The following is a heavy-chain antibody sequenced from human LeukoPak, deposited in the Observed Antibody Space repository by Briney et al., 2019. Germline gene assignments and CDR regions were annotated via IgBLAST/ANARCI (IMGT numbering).Heavy chain of an antibody. V-gene: IGHV4-59*01. CDR2: IYYSGST. D-gene: IGHD5-12*01. CDR1: GGSISSYY. Sequence: PSETLSLTCTVSGGSISSYYWSWIRQPPGKGLEWIGYIYYSGSTNYNPSLKSRVTISVDTSKNQSSLKLSSVTAADTAVYYCARHGYAFDYWGQGTLVTVSS. CDR3: ARHGYAFDY. J-gene: IGHJ4*02.